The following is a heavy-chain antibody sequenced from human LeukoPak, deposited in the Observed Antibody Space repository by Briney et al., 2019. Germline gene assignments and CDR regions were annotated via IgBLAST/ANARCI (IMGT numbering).Heavy chain of an antibody. J-gene: IGHJ6*03. CDR1: GYTFTAYY. CDR3: ARDRGTYYYGSGSYYNAGKSRYYYYYMDV. CDR2: VRPNSGGT. Sequence: PWASVKVSCKTSGYTFTAYYMHWVRQAPGQGLEWMGWVRPNSGGTKYSQKFQGRVTMTRDTSINTAYMELDRLRSDDTAVYYCARDRGTYYYGSGSYYNAGKSRYYYYYMDVWGKGTTVTVSS. D-gene: IGHD3-10*01. V-gene: IGHV1-2*02.